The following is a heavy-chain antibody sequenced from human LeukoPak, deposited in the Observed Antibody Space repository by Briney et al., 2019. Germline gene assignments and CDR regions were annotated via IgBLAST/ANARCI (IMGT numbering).Heavy chain of an antibody. V-gene: IGHV3-21*01. CDR1: GVTFSSYS. CDR2: ISSSGSHI. Sequence: GGSLRLSCAASGVTFSSYSMNWVRQAPGKGLEWVSSISSSGSHIYYADSVKGRFTISRDNAKNSLYLQMNSLRAEDTAVYYCARGAFYFDYWGQGTLVTVSS. J-gene: IGHJ4*02. CDR3: ARGAFYFDY. D-gene: IGHD1-26*01.